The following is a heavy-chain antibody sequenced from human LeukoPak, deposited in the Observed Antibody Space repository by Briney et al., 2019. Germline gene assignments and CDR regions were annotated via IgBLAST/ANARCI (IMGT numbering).Heavy chain of an antibody. D-gene: IGHD3-22*01. CDR3: AAQYYDGSGYYTGVDY. Sequence: SQTLSLTCTVSGGSISSFYWSWIRQPPGKGLEWIGYIYYSGSTNYNPSLRRRVTISVDTSKNQFSLKLSSVTAADTAAYYCAAQYYDGSGYYTGVDYWGQGTLVTVSS. J-gene: IGHJ4*02. V-gene: IGHV4-59*08. CDR1: GGSISSFY. CDR2: IYYSGST.